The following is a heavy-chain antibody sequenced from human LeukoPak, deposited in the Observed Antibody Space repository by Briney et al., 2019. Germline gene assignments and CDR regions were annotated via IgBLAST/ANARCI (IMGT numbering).Heavy chain of an antibody. CDR1: GYTFTGYY. Sequence: GASVKVSCKASGYTFTGYYMHRVRQAPGQGLEWMGWINPNSGGTNYAQKFQGRVTMTRDTSISTAYMELSRLRSDDTAVYYCASLGDLRYFDWLLDYWGQGTLVTVSS. CDR3: ASLGDLRYFDWLLDY. CDR2: INPNSGGT. D-gene: IGHD3-9*01. V-gene: IGHV1-2*02. J-gene: IGHJ4*02.